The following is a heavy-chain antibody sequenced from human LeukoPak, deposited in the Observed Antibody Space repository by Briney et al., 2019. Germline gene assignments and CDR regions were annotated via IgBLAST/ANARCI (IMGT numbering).Heavy chain of an antibody. CDR1: GGTFRSYG. Sequence: SVKVSCKASGGTFRSYGLNWVRQAPGQGLEWMGGIIPIFGTAKYAQKLQGRVSITADESTSTAYMELISLRSEDTAVYYWARGLYCISRTSCYDYGMDVWGQGTTVTVSS. J-gene: IGHJ6*02. CDR3: ARGLYCISRTSCYDYGMDV. D-gene: IGHD2-2*01. CDR2: IIPIFGTA. V-gene: IGHV1-69*13.